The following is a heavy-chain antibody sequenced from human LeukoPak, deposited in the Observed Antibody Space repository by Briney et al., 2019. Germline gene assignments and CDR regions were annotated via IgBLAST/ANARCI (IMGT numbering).Heavy chain of an antibody. CDR3: ARDRYYYGSGSYYHPFDY. V-gene: IGHV4-4*07. CDR2: IYTSGST. D-gene: IGHD3-10*01. Sequence: PSETLSLTCTVSGGSISSYYWSWIQQPAGKGLEWIGRIYTSGSTNYNPSLKSRVTMSVDTSKNQFSLKLSSVTAADTAVYYCARDRYYYGSGSYYHPFDYWGQGTLVTVSS. J-gene: IGHJ4*02. CDR1: GGSISSYY.